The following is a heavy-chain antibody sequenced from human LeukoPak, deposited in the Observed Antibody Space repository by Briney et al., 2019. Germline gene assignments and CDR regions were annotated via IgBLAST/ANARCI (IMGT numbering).Heavy chain of an antibody. D-gene: IGHD2-15*01. CDR1: GCTFTRYW. CDR2: IDPSDSHA. Sequence: GESLKISCKASGCTFTRYWITWVRQMPGKGLEWMGRIDPSDSHASYSPSLQGHVTISADKSINTAYLQWSSLKTSDTAMYYCARHDCSGGSCPLAYWGQGTLVTVPS. V-gene: IGHV5-10-1*01. J-gene: IGHJ4*02. CDR3: ARHDCSGGSCPLAY.